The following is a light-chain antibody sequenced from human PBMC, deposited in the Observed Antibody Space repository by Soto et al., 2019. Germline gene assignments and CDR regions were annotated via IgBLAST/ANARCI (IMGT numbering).Light chain of an antibody. Sequence: EIVLTQSPGTLSLSPGERATLSCRASQSVSSSYLAWYQQKPGQAPRLLIYGASSRATGIPDRFSGSGSGTDFTLTICRLEPEDFAVYYCQQYGSSPVGTFGQGTKLEIK. CDR2: GAS. J-gene: IGKJ2*02. CDR3: QQYGSSPVGT. CDR1: QSVSSSY. V-gene: IGKV3-20*01.